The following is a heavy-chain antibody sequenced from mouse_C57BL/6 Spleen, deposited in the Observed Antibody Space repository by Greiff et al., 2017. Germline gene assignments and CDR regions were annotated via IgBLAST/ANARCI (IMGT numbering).Heavy chain of an antibody. J-gene: IGHJ3*01. Sequence: QVQLQQPGAELVMPGASVKLSCKASGYTFTSYWMHWVKQRPGQGLEWIGEIDPSDSYTNYNQKFKGNSTLTVDKSSSTANMQLSSLTSEDSAVSYCARSGDYDGGWFAYWGQGTLVTVSA. V-gene: IGHV1-69*01. D-gene: IGHD2-4*01. CDR2: IDPSDSYT. CDR3: ARSGDYDGGWFAY. CDR1: GYTFTSYW.